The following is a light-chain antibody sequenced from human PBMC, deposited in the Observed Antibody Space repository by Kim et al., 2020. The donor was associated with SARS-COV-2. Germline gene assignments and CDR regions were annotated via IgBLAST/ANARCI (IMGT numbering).Light chain of an antibody. J-gene: IGLJ1*01. CDR2: DVS. CDR1: SSGVGNYNP. CDR3: SSYASRSTRV. Sequence: GQAITITCTGTSSGVGNYNPVSWYQQHPCKAPKLMNYDVSKRPSGVSNRFSGSKSGNTASLTISGLQAEDEADYYCSSYASRSTRVFGTGTKVTVL. V-gene: IGLV2-23*02.